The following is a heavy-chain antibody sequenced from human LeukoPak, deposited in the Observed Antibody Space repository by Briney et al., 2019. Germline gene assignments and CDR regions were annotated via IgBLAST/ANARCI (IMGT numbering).Heavy chain of an antibody. Sequence: ASVKVSCKVSGYTLTELSMHWVRQAPRKGLEWMGGFDPEDGETIYAQKFQGRVTMTEDTSTDTAYMELSSLRSEDTAVYYCATDTEIDSGAFDIWGQGTMVTVSS. CDR3: ATDTEIDSGAFDI. D-gene: IGHD4/OR15-4a*01. CDR2: FDPEDGET. CDR1: GYTLTELS. V-gene: IGHV1-24*01. J-gene: IGHJ3*02.